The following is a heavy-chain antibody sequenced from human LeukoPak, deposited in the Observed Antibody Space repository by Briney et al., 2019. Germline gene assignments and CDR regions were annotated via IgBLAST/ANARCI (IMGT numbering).Heavy chain of an antibody. D-gene: IGHD2-2*01. Sequence: PGGSLRLSCSASGFTFITYAMKWVRQAPGKGLEYISAISSTSAATYYADSVRGRFSISRDNSKNTLYLQMNSLRAEDTAVYYCAKSESTSHTDHWGQGTLVTVSS. CDR2: ISSTSAAT. V-gene: IGHV3-64*04. CDR3: AKSESTSHTDH. CDR1: GFTFITYA. J-gene: IGHJ4*02.